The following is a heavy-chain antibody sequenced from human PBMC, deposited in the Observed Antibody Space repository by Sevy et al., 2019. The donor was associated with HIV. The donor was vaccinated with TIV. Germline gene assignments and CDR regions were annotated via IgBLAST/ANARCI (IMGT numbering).Heavy chain of an antibody. V-gene: IGHV4-59*08. J-gene: IGHJ4*02. Sequence: SETLSLTCTVSGGSITSLYWNWIRQPPGKGLEWIANIYSNGHINYNPSLKSRVTLSLYTSKNQFSLRLSSVTAADTAMYYCAGENAWGRGYSWGQGTLVTVSS. CDR1: GGSITSLY. CDR3: AGENAWGRGYS. D-gene: IGHD1-26*01. CDR2: IYSNGHI.